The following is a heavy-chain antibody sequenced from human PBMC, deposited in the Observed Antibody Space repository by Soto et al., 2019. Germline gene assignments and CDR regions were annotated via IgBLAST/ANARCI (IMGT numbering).Heavy chain of an antibody. D-gene: IGHD3-3*01. V-gene: IGHV4-34*01. CDR3: ARGAPFGYYYYGLDV. Sequence: TLSLTCAVYGGSFSGYYWRWIRQPPGRGVEWIGEINHSGSTHYNPSLKSRVTISVDTSKNQLSLTLSSVTAADTAVCYCARGAPFGYYYYGLDVWGQGTTVTV. CDR2: INHSGST. J-gene: IGHJ6*02. CDR1: GGSFSGYY.